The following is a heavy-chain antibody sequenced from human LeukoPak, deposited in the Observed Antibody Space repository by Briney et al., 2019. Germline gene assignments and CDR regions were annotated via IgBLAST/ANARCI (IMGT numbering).Heavy chain of an antibody. CDR3: ASTPGIAAAGPLDY. Sequence: PSETLSLTCAVSCGSISSSSYYWGWIRQPPGKGLEWIGSIYYSGSTYYNPSLKSRVTMSVDTSKNQFSLKLSSVTAVDTAVYYCASTPGIAAAGPLDYWGQGTLVTVSS. CDR2: IYYSGST. D-gene: IGHD6-13*01. CDR1: CGSISSSSYY. J-gene: IGHJ4*02. V-gene: IGHV4-39*07.